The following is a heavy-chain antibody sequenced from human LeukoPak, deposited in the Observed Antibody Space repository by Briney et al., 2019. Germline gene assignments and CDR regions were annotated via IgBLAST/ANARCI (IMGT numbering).Heavy chain of an antibody. J-gene: IGHJ1*01. CDR2: ISAYNGNT. D-gene: IGHD3-22*01. CDR3: ARDTHYYDSSGYYYGSDEYFQH. CDR1: GYTFTSYG. Sequence: ASVKVSCKASGYTFTSYGISWVRQAPGQGLEWMGWISAYNGNTNYAQKLQGRVTMTTDTSTSTAYMELRSLRSEDTAVYYCARDTHYYDSSGYYYGSDEYFQHWGQGTLVTVSS. V-gene: IGHV1-18*01.